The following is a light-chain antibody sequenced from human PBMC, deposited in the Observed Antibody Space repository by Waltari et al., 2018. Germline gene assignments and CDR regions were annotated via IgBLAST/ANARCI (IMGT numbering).Light chain of an antibody. CDR3: CSHTARRTFI. Sequence: QAAPTQPPSVSGSPGQSVTFSCTGSSSDIGDSDSVSWYQQHPGKAPKVLIYEISKRPSGVSDRFSGSKSGNTASLTISGLQAEDEADYFCCSHTARRTFIFGGGTRVAVL. J-gene: IGLJ1*01. V-gene: IGLV2-11*01. CDR2: EIS. CDR1: SSDIGDSDS.